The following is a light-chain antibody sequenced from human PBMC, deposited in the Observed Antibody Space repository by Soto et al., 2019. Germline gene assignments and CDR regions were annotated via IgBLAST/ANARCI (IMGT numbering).Light chain of an antibody. J-gene: IGKJ5*01. Sequence: EIVMTHSPATLSVSQGERATLSCRASQSVGSNLAWYQQKPGQAPRLLIYGASTRATGIPAGFSGSGSGTEFTLTISSLQSEDFAVYYCQQYNNWPPTTVGQGTRLEIK. CDR1: QSVGSN. CDR3: QQYNNWPPTT. V-gene: IGKV3D-15*01. CDR2: GAS.